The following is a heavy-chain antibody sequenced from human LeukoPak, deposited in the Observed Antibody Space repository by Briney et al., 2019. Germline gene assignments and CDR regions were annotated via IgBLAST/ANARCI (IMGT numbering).Heavy chain of an antibody. CDR1: GGSISSSSYY. CDR2: IYHSGST. CDR3: ARGVVQMVRGVIIKYYFDY. Sequence: SETLSLTCSVSGGSISSSSYYWGWIRQPPGKGLEWIGSIYHSGSTYYNPSLKSRVTISVDTFKNQFSLKLSSVTAADTAVYYCARGVVQMVRGVIIKYYFDYWGQGTLVTVSS. D-gene: IGHD3-10*01. J-gene: IGHJ4*02. V-gene: IGHV4-39*07.